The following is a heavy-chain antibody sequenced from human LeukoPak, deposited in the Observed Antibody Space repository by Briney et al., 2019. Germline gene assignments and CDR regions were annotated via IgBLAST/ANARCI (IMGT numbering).Heavy chain of an antibody. D-gene: IGHD1-26*01. CDR3: TRESGSYHGNDY. J-gene: IGHJ4*02. Sequence: ASVKVSCKASEYIFTGYYMHWVRQAPGQGLEWMGRINPNNGATNYAQKFQGRVTMTGDTSINTAYMELSSLRSDDTAVYYCTRESGSYHGNDYWGQGTLVTVSS. V-gene: IGHV1-2*06. CDR2: INPNNGAT. CDR1: EYIFTGYY.